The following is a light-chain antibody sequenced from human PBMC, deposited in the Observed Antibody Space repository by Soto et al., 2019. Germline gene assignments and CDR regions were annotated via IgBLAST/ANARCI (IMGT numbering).Light chain of an antibody. CDR3: QQSGSSPLT. V-gene: IGKV3D-20*01. CDR1: QSVSRSY. Sequence: EIVLAQSPATLSLSPGDRATLSCGASQSVSRSYLAWYQQKPGLAPRLIIYDASTRATGIPDRFSGSGSGTDFTLTISRLEPEDFAVYYCQQSGSSPLTFGQGTRLEIK. CDR2: DAS. J-gene: IGKJ5*01.